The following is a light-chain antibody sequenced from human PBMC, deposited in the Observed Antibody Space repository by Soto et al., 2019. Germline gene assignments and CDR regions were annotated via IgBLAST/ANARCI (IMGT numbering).Light chain of an antibody. CDR1: QSVSNNY. V-gene: IGKV3-20*01. Sequence: ERVLTQSPGTLSVSPGERATLSCRASQSVSNNYLAWYQHKPGQAPRLLIHGASTRAAGIPDRFSGSGSGTDFTLIISRVEPEDFAVYYCQQYGGSPPQTFGQGTKVDIK. CDR3: QQYGGSPPQT. CDR2: GAS. J-gene: IGKJ1*01.